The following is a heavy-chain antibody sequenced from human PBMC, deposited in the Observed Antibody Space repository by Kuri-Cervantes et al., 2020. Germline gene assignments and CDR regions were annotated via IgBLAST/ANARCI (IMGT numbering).Heavy chain of an antibody. V-gene: IGHV3-30-3*01. CDR2: ISYDGSIK. D-gene: IGHD2/OR15-2a*01. Sequence: GESLKISCAASGFTFSNYAMHWVHQAPGKGLEWVAVISYDGSIKYYADSVKGRFTISRDNSKNTLYLQMNSLRAEDTAVYYCVMGDDFSAREGYYYYYMDVWGKGTTVTVSS. CDR1: GFTFSNYA. CDR3: VMGDDFSAREGYYYYYMDV. J-gene: IGHJ6*03.